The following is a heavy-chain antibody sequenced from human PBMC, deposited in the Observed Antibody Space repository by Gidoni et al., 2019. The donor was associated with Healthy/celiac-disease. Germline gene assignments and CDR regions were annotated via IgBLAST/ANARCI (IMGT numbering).Heavy chain of an antibody. CDR1: GFTVSSNY. D-gene: IGHD1-26*01. CDR3: ARGPSSGSYDY. V-gene: IGHV3-66*02. Sequence: EVQLVASGGGLVQPGGYLRISCRASGFTVSSNYMSWVRQASGKGLELVSVIYSGGSTYYADSVKGRFTISRDNSKNTLYLQMNSLRAEDTAVYYWARGPSSGSYDYWGQGTLVTVSS. CDR2: IYSGGST. J-gene: IGHJ4*02.